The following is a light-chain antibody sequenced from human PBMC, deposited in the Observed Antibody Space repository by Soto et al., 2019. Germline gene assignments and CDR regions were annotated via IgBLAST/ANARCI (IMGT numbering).Light chain of an antibody. Sequence: EIVLTQSPGTLSLSPGERATLSCRASQIVTSSYLAWYQQKPGQAPRLLIYGASSRATGIPDRFSGSGSGTDFTFAISRLEPEAFAVYYGQRYGRSPAFGGGTKVEIK. CDR3: QRYGRSPA. CDR2: GAS. CDR1: QIVTSSY. J-gene: IGKJ4*01. V-gene: IGKV3-20*01.